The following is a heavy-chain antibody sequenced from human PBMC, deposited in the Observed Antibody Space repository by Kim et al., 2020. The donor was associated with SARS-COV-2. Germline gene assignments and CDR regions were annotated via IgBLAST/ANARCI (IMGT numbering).Heavy chain of an antibody. Sequence: GGSLRLSCAASGFTFSSYDMHWVRQATGKGLEWVSAIGTAGVTYYPGSVKGRFTISRENAKNSLYLQMNSLRAGDTAVYYCARDRGTPDAFDIWGQGTMVTVSS. V-gene: IGHV3-13*01. CDR3: ARDRGTPDAFDI. D-gene: IGHD1-1*01. J-gene: IGHJ3*02. CDR2: IGTAGVT. CDR1: GFTFSSYD.